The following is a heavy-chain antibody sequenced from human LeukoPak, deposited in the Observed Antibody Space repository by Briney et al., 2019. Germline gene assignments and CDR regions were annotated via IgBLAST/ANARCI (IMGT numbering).Heavy chain of an antibody. J-gene: IGHJ5*02. CDR2: ISGSGGST. D-gene: IGHD3-9*01. CDR1: GFTFSSYA. V-gene: IGHV3-23*01. Sequence: GGSLRLSCAASGFTFSSYAMSWVRQAPGKGLEWVSGISGSGGSTYYADSVKGRFTISRDNSKNTLYLQMNSLRAEDTAVYYCAKDPASHYDNLTGYYPSPYSWFDPWGQGTLVTVSS. CDR3: AKDPASHYDNLTGYYPSPYSWFDP.